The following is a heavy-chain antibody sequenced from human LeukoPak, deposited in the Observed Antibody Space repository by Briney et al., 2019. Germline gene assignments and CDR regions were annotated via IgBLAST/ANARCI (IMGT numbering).Heavy chain of an antibody. V-gene: IGHV1-2*02. Sequence: ASVKASCKASGYTFTGYYMHWVRQAPGQGLEWMGWINPNSGGTNYAQKFQGRVTMTRDTSISTAYMELSRLRSDDTAVYYCARTLMWFGELTLDYWGQGTLVTVSS. CDR2: INPNSGGT. CDR1: GYTFTGYY. CDR3: ARTLMWFGELTLDY. J-gene: IGHJ4*02. D-gene: IGHD3-10*01.